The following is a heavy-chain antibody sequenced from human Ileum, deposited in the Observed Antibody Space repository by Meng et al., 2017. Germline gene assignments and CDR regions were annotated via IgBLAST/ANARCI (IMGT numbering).Heavy chain of an antibody. J-gene: IGHJ4*02. D-gene: IGHD2-21*01. CDR3: SKRGEAVYFDS. Sequence: GESLKISCEGSGFSFNNYGMSWVRQAPGKGLEWVAHISGFGGGVEYAESVKGRFAISRDNSKDTLFLQLSYLRAEDTAVYYCSKRGEAVYFDSWGQGSLVTVSS. V-gene: IGHV3-23*01. CDR1: GFSFNNYG. CDR2: ISGFGGGV.